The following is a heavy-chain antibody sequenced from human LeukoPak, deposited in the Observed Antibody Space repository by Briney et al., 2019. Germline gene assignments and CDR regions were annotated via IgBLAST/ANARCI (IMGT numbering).Heavy chain of an antibody. CDR1: GFTFSSYA. CDR2: ISGSGGST. Sequence: GGSLRLSCAASGFTFSSYAMSWVRQAPGKGLEWVSAISGSGGSTYYADSVEGRFTISRDNSKNTLYLQMNSLRAEDTAVYYCAKDLEWELQSGAFDIWGQGTMVTVSS. D-gene: IGHD1-26*01. CDR3: AKDLEWELQSGAFDI. J-gene: IGHJ3*02. V-gene: IGHV3-23*01.